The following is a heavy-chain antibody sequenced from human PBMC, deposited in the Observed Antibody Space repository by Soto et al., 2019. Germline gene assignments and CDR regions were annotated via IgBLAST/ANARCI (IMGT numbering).Heavy chain of an antibody. CDR2: IIPIFGTA. CDR3: ARDWYSSPSEYYFDY. Sequence: GASVKVSCKASGGTFSSYAISWVRQAPGQGLEWMGGIIPIFGTANYAQKFQGRVTITADESTSTAYMELSSLRSEDTAVYYCARDWYSSPSEYYFDYWGHGTLVTVSS. J-gene: IGHJ4*01. V-gene: IGHV1-69*13. D-gene: IGHD6-6*01. CDR1: GGTFSSYA.